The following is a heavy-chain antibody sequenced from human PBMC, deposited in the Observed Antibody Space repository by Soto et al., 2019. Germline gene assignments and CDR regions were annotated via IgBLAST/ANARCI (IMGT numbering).Heavy chain of an antibody. CDR2: ISSSNSYI. CDR3: ARARIVGATIPGFP. CDR1: GFTFSSYS. V-gene: IGHV3-21*01. J-gene: IGHJ5*02. D-gene: IGHD1-26*01. Sequence: GGSLRLSCAASGFTFSSYSMNWVRQAPGKGLEWVSSISSSNSYIYYADSVKGRFTISRDNAKNSLYLQMNSLRAEDTAVYYCARARIVGATIPGFPWGQGTQVTVSS.